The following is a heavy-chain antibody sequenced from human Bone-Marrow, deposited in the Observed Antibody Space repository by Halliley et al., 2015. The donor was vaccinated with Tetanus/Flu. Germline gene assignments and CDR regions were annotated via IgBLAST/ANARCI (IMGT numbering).Heavy chain of an antibody. Sequence: TLSLTCTVTVSRGSISSGGHYWNWIRQLPGKGLQWIGHIYYSGSTYYNPSLKSRVTMSVDTSKNQFSLKLSSVTAADRAVYYCARGLIMDVWGQGTTVTVSS. CDR2: IYYSGST. V-gene: IGHV4-31*03. J-gene: IGHJ6*02. CDR3: ARGLIMDV. CDR1: VSRGSISSGGHY.